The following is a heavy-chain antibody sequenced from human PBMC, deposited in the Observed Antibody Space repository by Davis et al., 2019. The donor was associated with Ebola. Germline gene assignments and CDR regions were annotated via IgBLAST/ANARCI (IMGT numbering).Heavy chain of an antibody. CDR3: AKGAPGRDYDFWSGYQGWFDP. Sequence: PGGSLRLSCTASGFTFSSYAMSWVRQAPGKGLEWVSAISGSGGSTYYADSVKGRFTISRDNSKNTLYLQMNSLRAEDTAVYYCAKGAPGRDYDFWSGYQGWFDPWGQGTLVTVSS. D-gene: IGHD3-3*01. CDR1: GFTFSSYA. V-gene: IGHV3-23*01. J-gene: IGHJ5*02. CDR2: ISGSGGST.